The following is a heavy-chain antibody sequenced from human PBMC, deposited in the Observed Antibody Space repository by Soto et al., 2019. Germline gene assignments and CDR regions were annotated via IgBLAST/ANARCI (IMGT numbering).Heavy chain of an antibody. CDR1: GFTFSSYW. CDR3: ARDRLAAAVKGYYYDGIDG. CDR2: INSDGSST. D-gene: IGHD6-13*01. Sequence: GGSLRLSCAASGFTFSSYWMHWVRQAPGKGLVWVSRINSDGSSTSYADSVKGRFTISRDNAKNTLYLQMNSLRAEDTAVYYCARDRLAAAVKGYYYDGIDGWGQWTTVTVSS. J-gene: IGHJ6*02. V-gene: IGHV3-74*01.